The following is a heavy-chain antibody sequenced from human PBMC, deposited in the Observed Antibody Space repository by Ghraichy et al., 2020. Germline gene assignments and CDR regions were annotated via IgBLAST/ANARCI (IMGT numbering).Heavy chain of an antibody. CDR1: GGSISSNYW. J-gene: IGHJ3*02. CDR2: IDRSGYT. D-gene: IGHD4-17*01. V-gene: IGHV4-4*02. CDR3: AKGDYVAFDI. Sequence: SETLSLTCAVSGGSISSNYWWSWVRQPPGQGLEWIGDIDRSGYTNYNPSLKSRVTMSVDRSKNRFSLKLNSVTAADTAVYYCAKGDYVAFDIWGQGAIVTVSS.